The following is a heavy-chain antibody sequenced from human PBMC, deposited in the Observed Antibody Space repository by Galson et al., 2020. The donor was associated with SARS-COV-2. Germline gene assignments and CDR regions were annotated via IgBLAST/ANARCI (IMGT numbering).Heavy chain of an antibody. V-gene: IGHV3-48*03. J-gene: IGHJ5*02. CDR1: GFTFSNTE. CDR2: ISSSGFKT. D-gene: IGHD6-19*01. CDR3: ARDLGSSGWTGWFDP. Sequence: PGGSLRLSCAASGFTFSNTEMNWVRQTPGKGLEWISHISSSGFKTHYADSLKGRFSVSRDNAKNSLYLQMNSLTVDDTAVYYCARDLGSSGWTGWFDPWGQGTLVTVSS.